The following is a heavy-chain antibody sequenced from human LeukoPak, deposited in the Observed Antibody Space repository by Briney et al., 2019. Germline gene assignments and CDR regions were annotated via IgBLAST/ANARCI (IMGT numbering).Heavy chain of an antibody. Sequence: PGGSLRLSCEASGFTFSSYVMHWVRQAPGKGLEWVAVIWYDGSNKYYADSVKGRFTISRDNSKNTLYLQMNSLRAEDTAVYYCARDPLISLLGYCSSGSCYAHYGMDVWGQGTTVTVSS. CDR1: GFTFSSYV. D-gene: IGHD2-15*01. CDR2: IWYDGSNK. J-gene: IGHJ6*02. CDR3: ARDPLISLLGYCSSGSCYAHYGMDV. V-gene: IGHV3-33*01.